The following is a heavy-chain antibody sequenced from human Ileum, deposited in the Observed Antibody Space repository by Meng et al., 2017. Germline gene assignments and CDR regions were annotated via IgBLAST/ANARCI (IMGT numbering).Heavy chain of an antibody. J-gene: IGHJ4*02. CDR3: AASLDYGGYKDPDN. V-gene: IGHV3-33*01. D-gene: IGHD4-17*01. CDR1: GFTFSSYG. CDR2: IWYDGSSN. Sequence: GGSLRLSCAASGFTFSSYGMHWVRQAPGKGLEWVATIWYDGSSNFYTDSVKGRFTISRDNSKNTLFLQMDSLRPEDAAVYYCAASLDYGGYKDPDNWGQGTMVTVSS.